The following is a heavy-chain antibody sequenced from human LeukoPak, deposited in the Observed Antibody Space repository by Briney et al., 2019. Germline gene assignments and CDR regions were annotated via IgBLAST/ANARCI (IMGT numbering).Heavy chain of an antibody. Sequence: PGGSLRLSCAASGFTFNSYSMNWVRQAPGKGLEWVSGISGSGGNTYYADSVKGRFTISRDNSKNTLYLQMNSLRAEDTALYYCAKGTGINHYHWIDPWGQGTQVTVSS. CDR3: AKGTGINHYHWIDP. CDR2: ISGSGGNT. J-gene: IGHJ5*02. V-gene: IGHV3-23*01. D-gene: IGHD3/OR15-3a*01. CDR1: GFTFNSYS.